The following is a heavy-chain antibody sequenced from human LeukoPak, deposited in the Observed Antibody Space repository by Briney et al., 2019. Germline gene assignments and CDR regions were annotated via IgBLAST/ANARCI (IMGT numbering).Heavy chain of an antibody. CDR3: ARAPIVTSNSLVWFDP. J-gene: IGHJ5*02. D-gene: IGHD4-11*01. CDR1: GYSISSGYY. Sequence: SETLSLTCTVSGYSISSGYYWGWIRQPPGKGLEWIGSIYHSGSTYYNPSLKSRVTISVDTSKNQFSLKLSSVTAADTAVYYCARAPIVTSNSLVWFDPWGQGTLVTVSS. CDR2: IYHSGST. V-gene: IGHV4-38-2*02.